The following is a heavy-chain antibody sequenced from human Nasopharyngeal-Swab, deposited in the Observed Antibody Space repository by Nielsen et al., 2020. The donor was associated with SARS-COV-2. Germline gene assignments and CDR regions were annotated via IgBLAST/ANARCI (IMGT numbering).Heavy chain of an antibody. CDR2: IIPILGIA. D-gene: IGHD6-13*01. J-gene: IGHJ6*02. CDR3: ARVKSPGYSSSWYRDYYGMDV. Sequence: SVQVSCKASGGTFSSYAISWVRQAPGQGLEWMGRIIPILGIANYAQKFQGRVTITADQSTSTAYMELSSLRAEDTSVYYCARVKSPGYSSSWYRDYYGMDVWGQGTTVTVSS. V-gene: IGHV1-69*04. CDR1: GGTFSSYA.